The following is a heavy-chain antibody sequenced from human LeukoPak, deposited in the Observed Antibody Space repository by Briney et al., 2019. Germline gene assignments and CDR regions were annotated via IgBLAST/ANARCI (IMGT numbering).Heavy chain of an antibody. CDR3: AAWGKYNY. CDR1: GLTLSGYW. CDR2: INLGGSAK. Sequence: GGSLRLSCAASGLTLSGYWMNWVRQAPGKGLEWVANINLGGSAKLYVDSVKGRFTISRDNAKNSLDLQMNSLKVEDTAVYYCAAWGKYNYWGQGTLVTVSS. V-gene: IGHV3-7*01. D-gene: IGHD7-27*01. J-gene: IGHJ4*02.